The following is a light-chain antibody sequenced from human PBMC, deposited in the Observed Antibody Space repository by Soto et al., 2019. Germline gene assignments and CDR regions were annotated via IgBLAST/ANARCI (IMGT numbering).Light chain of an antibody. CDR1: QTINNN. J-gene: IGKJ4*01. CDR3: QQYNNWPLT. V-gene: IGKV3-15*01. CDR2: GAS. Sequence: VMTQAPATLSVSPGERVTLSCRASQTINNNVAWYQLKDGQVPRLLIYGASTRATDIPARFSGSGSGTEFTLTISSLQSEDFAVYFCQQYNNWPLTFGGGTKVDIK.